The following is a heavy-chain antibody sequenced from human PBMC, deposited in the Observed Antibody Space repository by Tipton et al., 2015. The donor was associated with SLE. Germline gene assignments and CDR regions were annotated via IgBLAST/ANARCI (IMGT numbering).Heavy chain of an antibody. J-gene: IGHJ4*02. CDR2: IYYSGST. V-gene: IGHV4-61*05. CDR3: ARVVVATTKPRHFDY. D-gene: IGHD5-12*01. Sequence: GLVKPSETLSLTCTVSGGSISSRTSYWGWIRQPPGKGLEWIGYIYYSGSTNYNPSLKSRVTISVDTSKSQFSLRLSSVTAADTAMYYCARVVVATTKPRHFDYWGQGTLVTVSS. CDR1: GGSISSRTSY.